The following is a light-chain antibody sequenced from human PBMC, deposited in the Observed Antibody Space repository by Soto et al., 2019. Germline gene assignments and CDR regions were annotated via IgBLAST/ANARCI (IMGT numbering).Light chain of an antibody. J-gene: IGKJ1*01. CDR3: QQYDYSRT. Sequence: DIQMTQSPSTLSGSVGDRVTITCRASQTISSWLAWYQQKPGKAPKLLIYKASTLKSGVPSRFSGGGSGTDFTLTISSLHSDDFATYYCQQYDYSRTFGRGTKVDLK. CDR2: KAS. V-gene: IGKV1-5*03. CDR1: QTISSW.